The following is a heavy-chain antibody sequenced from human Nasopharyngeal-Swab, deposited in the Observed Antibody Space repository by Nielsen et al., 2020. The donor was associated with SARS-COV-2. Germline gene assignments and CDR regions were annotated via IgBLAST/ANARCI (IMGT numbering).Heavy chain of an antibody. Sequence: KVSCKGSGYSFTSYWIGWVRQMPGKGLEWMGIIYPGDSDTRHSPSFQGQVTISADKSISTAYLQWSSLKASDTAMYYCARLMGTYYDFWSGYSVDVWGQGTTVTVSS. CDR2: IYPGDSDT. J-gene: IGHJ6*02. CDR1: GYSFTSYW. D-gene: IGHD3-3*01. V-gene: IGHV5-51*01. CDR3: ARLMGTYYDFWSGYSVDV.